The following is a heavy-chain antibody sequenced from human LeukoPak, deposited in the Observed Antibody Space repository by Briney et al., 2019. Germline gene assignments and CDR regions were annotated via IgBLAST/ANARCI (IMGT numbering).Heavy chain of an antibody. Sequence: GGSLRLSCAASGFTFSNFAMHWVRQAPGKGLEWVAVISYDGDNEYYADSVKGQFTISRDNSKDRLYLQMNSLRPEDTAMYYRARVRGGRSWYYYGMDVWGRGTTVTVSS. CDR1: GFTFSNFA. CDR3: ARVRGGRSWYYYGMDV. D-gene: IGHD3-16*01. V-gene: IGHV3-30-3*01. J-gene: IGHJ6*02. CDR2: ISYDGDNE.